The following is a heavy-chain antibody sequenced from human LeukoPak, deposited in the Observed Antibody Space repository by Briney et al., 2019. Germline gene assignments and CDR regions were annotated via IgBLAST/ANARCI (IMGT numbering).Heavy chain of an antibody. Sequence: PGGSLRLSCAASGFTFSGYWMHWVRQAPGKGLVWVSRIDYDGRSTNYADSVKGRFTISRDNAKNTLYLQMNSLRADDTAVYYCAKASAVPASLDYWGQGTLVTVSS. D-gene: IGHD2-2*01. CDR3: AKASAVPASLDY. CDR2: IDYDGRST. V-gene: IGHV3-74*01. J-gene: IGHJ4*02. CDR1: GFTFSGYW.